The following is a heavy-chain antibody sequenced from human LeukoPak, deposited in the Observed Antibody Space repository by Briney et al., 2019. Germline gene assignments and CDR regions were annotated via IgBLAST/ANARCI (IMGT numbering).Heavy chain of an antibody. J-gene: IGHJ4*02. Sequence: SETLSLTCTVSGGSISSYYWNWIRQPPGKELEWIGYIYHSGSTNYNPSLKSRVTISVDTSKNQFSLRLSSVTAADTAVYYCARGGLQSYYFDYWGQGTLVTVSS. V-gene: IGHV4-59*01. CDR2: IYHSGST. CDR3: ARGGLQSYYFDY. D-gene: IGHD5-18*01. CDR1: GGSISSYY.